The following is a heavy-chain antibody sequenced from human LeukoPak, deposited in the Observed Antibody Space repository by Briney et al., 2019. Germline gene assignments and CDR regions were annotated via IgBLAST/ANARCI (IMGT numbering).Heavy chain of an antibody. V-gene: IGHV3-64*05. CDR3: VKGLDYSSSQMDS. CDR2: INTNGANT. J-gene: IGHJ4*02. Sequence: GGSLRLSRSASGFTFKSYAMHWVGHAPGRGLEYVSSINTNGANTYYADSVKGRFTISRDSSRNTVYVQMNSLTPEDTAVYYCVKGLDYSSSQMDSWGQGTLVTVSS. CDR1: GFTFKSYA. D-gene: IGHD6-6*01.